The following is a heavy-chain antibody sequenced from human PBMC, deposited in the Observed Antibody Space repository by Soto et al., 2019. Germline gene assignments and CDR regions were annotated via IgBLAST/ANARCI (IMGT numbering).Heavy chain of an antibody. Sequence: GSLRLSCSVSGFTFSNYAMHWVRQAPGKGLEYVSGITSEGDRTWHADSVKDRFTISRDNSKNTLFLQMSSLRVEDTAIYFCVKGNQLLRYYFEFWGPGTLVTVYS. CDR1: GFTFSNYA. V-gene: IGHV3-64D*06. CDR2: ITSEGDRT. J-gene: IGHJ4*01. CDR3: VKGNQLLRYYFEF. D-gene: IGHD2-15*01.